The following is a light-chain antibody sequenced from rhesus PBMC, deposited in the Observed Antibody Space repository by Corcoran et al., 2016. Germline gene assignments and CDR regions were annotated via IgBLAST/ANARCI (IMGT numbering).Light chain of an antibody. CDR3: LPFNQTPLT. J-gene: IGKJ1*01. V-gene: IGKV1-22*01. Sequence: DILMTQSPSSLSASVGDTVPITCRASQGFSSWLAWYQQKPGKAPKLLIYKASSLQSGVPSRFRGSGSGTDVTLPIRGLQSEDVATYFCLPFNQTPLTFGHGAKVEIE. CDR2: KAS. CDR1: QGFSSW.